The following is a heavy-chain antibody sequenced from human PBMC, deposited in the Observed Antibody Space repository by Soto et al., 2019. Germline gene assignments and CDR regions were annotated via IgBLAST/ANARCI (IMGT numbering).Heavy chain of an antibody. CDR3: ARWLQPAEEFDY. CDR2: IIPIFGTA. J-gene: IGHJ4*02. CDR1: GGTFSSYA. V-gene: IGHV1-69*13. D-gene: IGHD5-12*01. Sequence: ASVKVSCKASGGTFSSYAISWVRQAPGQGLEWMGGIIPIFGTANYAQKFQGRVTITADESTSTAYMELSSLRSEDTAVYYCARWLQPAEEFDYWGQGTLVTVSS.